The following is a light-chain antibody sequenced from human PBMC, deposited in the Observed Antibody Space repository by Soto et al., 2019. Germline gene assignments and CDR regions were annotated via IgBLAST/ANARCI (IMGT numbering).Light chain of an antibody. CDR3: CSYAGNYLFYV. V-gene: IGLV2-11*01. Sequence: ALTQPRSVSGSPGQSVTISCTGTSSDVGAYKYVSWYRRHPGKAPKLMIYDVSKRPSGVPDRFSGSKSGNTASLTISGLQAEDEADYYCCSYAGNYLFYVSGTGTKGTVL. CDR1: SSDVGAYKY. J-gene: IGLJ1*01. CDR2: DVS.